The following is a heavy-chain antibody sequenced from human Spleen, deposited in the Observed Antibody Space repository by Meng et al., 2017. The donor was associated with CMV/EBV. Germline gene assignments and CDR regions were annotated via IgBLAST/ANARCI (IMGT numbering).Heavy chain of an antibody. CDR2: INWNGGST. D-gene: IGHD1-14*01. CDR1: GFTLNDYG. J-gene: IGHJ6*02. CDR3: ARGGGNSPYGMDV. V-gene: IGHV3-20*03. Sequence: TYGFTLNDYGMSWVRQAPGKGLEWVSGINWNGGSTGYADSVKGRFTISRDNAKNSLYLQMNSLRAEDTALYYCARGGGNSPYGMDVWGQGTTVTVSS.